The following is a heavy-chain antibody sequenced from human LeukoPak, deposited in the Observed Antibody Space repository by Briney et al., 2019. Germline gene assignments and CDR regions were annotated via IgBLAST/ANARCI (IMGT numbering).Heavy chain of an antibody. CDR1: GFTFSSYG. Sequence: QAGGTLRLSCAASGFTFSSYGMSWVRQAPGKGLEWVSAISGSGGSTYYADSVKGRFTISRDNSKNTLYLQMNSLRAEDTAVYYCAKDLSATVTNGNYFDYWGQGTLVTVSS. J-gene: IGHJ4*02. D-gene: IGHD4-17*01. V-gene: IGHV3-23*01. CDR2: ISGSGGST. CDR3: AKDLSATVTNGNYFDY.